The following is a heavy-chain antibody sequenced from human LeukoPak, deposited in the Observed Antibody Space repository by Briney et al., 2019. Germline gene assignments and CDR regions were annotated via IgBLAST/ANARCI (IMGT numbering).Heavy chain of an antibody. Sequence: ASVKVSCKASGGTFSSYAISWVRQAPGQGLEWMGGIIPIFGTANYAQKFQGRVTITTDESTSKAYMELSSLRSEDTAVYYCARGLEKEYSSSSGHPMGGPGYYYYYMDVWGKGTTVTVSS. V-gene: IGHV1-69*05. J-gene: IGHJ6*03. D-gene: IGHD6-6*01. CDR1: GGTFSSYA. CDR2: IIPIFGTA. CDR3: ARGLEKEYSSSSGHPMGGPGYYYYYMDV.